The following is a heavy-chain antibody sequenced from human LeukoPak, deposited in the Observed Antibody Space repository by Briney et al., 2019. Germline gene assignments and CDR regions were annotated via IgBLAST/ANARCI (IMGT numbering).Heavy chain of an antibody. V-gene: IGHV3-23*01. Sequence: GGSLRLSCAGYGFTFHSYAMSWVRQAPGKGLEWVSTIGASGGTIYYADSVKGRFTISRDNSKNTLYLQMNSLRADDTAVYYCAKDPGRYCSSSSCYVSSFSGYLEYWGQGTLVTVSS. CDR2: IGASGGTI. CDR1: GFTFHSYA. CDR3: AKDPGRYCSSSSCYVSSFSGYLEY. J-gene: IGHJ4*02. D-gene: IGHD2-2*01.